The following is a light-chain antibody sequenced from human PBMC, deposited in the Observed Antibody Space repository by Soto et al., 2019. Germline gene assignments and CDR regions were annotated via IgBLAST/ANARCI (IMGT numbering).Light chain of an antibody. J-gene: IGKJ4*01. V-gene: IGKV3D-15*01. Sequence: EIVMTQSPATLSVSPGERATLFCRASQSVSSNLAWYQQRPGQAPRLLIYGASTRATGIPARFSGSGSGTEFTLTISSLQSEDFAVYYCQQYDKWPLTFGGGTEVEIK. CDR2: GAS. CDR3: QQYDKWPLT. CDR1: QSVSSN.